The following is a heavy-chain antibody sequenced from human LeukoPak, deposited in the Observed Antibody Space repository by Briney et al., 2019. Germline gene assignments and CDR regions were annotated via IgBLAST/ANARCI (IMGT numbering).Heavy chain of an antibody. V-gene: IGHV4-34*01. CDR2: INHSGST. CDR3: ARGTAGSGSYYKVPFDY. J-gene: IGHJ4*02. CDR1: GGSFSGYY. D-gene: IGHD3-10*01. Sequence: SETLSLTCAVYGGSFSGYYWSWIRQPPGKGLEWIGEINHSGSTNYNLSLKSRVTISVDTSKNQFSLKLSSVTAADTAVYYCARGTAGSGSYYKVPFDYWGQGTLVTVSS.